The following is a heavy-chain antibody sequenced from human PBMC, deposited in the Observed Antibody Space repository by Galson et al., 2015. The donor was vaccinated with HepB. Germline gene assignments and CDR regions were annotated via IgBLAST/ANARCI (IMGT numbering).Heavy chain of an antibody. Sequence: PALVKPTQTLTLTCTFSGFSLSTSGMCVSWIRQPPGKALEWLARIDWDDDKYYSTSLKTRLTISKDTSKNQVVLTMTNMDPVDTATYYCARMNSRGWYEYYFDYWGQGTLVTVSS. D-gene: IGHD6-19*01. CDR3: ARMNSRGWYEYYFDY. CDR1: GFSLSTSGMC. CDR2: IDWDDDK. V-gene: IGHV2-70*11. J-gene: IGHJ4*02.